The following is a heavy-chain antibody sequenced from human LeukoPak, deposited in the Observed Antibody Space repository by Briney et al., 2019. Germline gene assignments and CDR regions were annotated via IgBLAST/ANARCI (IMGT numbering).Heavy chain of an antibody. CDR1: GFTFSSNW. J-gene: IGHJ4*02. V-gene: IGHV3-74*01. Sequence: PGGSLRLSCAASGFTFSSNWMHWVRQAPGKGLVWVSRINGDGSTTNYADFVEGRSTIFRDNAKNTLYLQMNSLRAEDTAVYYCVRDLGGRSGHWGQGTLVTVSS. D-gene: IGHD1-26*01. CDR3: VRDLGGRSGH. CDR2: INGDGSTT.